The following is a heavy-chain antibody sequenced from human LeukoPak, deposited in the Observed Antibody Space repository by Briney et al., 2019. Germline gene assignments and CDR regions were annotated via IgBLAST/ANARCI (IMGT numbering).Heavy chain of an antibody. CDR2: INHSGST. D-gene: IGHD3-3*01. CDR1: GGSFSGYY. V-gene: IGHV4-34*01. CDR3: ARHPRSGRVDY. J-gene: IGHJ4*02. Sequence: PSETLSLTCAVYGGSFSGYYWSWIRQPPGKGLEWIGEINHSGSTNYNPSLKSRVTISVDTSKSQFSLKLSSVTAADTAVYYCARHPRSGRVDYWGQGTLVTVSS.